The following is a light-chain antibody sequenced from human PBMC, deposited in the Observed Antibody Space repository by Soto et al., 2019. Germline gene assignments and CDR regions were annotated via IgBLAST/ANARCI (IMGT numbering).Light chain of an antibody. CDR1: QSVSSSY. J-gene: IGKJ4*01. Sequence: EIVLTQSPGTLSLSPGERATLSCRASQSVSSSYLAWYQQKPGQAPRLLIYGAFSRATVIPDRFSGSGSGTDFTLTISRLEPEDFAVYYCQQYGSSPLTFVGGTKVEIK. CDR3: QQYGSSPLT. V-gene: IGKV3-20*01. CDR2: GAF.